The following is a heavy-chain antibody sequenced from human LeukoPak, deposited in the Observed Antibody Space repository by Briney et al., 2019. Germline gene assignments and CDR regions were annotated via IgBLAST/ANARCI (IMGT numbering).Heavy chain of an antibody. Sequence: KPSETLSLTCIVSGGSISSYYWSWIRQPPGKGLEWIGYIYYSGSTNYNPSLKSRVTISVDTSKNQFSLKLSSVTAADTAVYYCAREAYYDILTGSSYFDYWGQGTLVTVSS. V-gene: IGHV4-59*01. J-gene: IGHJ4*02. CDR3: AREAYYDILTGSSYFDY. D-gene: IGHD3-9*01. CDR1: GGSISSYY. CDR2: IYYSGST.